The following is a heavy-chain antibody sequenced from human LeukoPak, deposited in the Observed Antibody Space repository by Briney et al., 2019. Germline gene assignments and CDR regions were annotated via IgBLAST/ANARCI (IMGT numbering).Heavy chain of an antibody. CDR2: ISSGGDTF. J-gene: IGHJ4*02. D-gene: IGHD3-16*01. Sequence: GGSLRLSCAASGFILSDYYMVWIRQAPGKGLEWVAYISSGGDTFFYADSLKGRFTISRDNSGDSLYLQMNSLRAEDTAVYYCARGDGVYDYVWGRSYWGQGTLVTVSS. CDR1: GFILSDYY. V-gene: IGHV3-11*01. CDR3: ARGDGVYDYVWGRSY.